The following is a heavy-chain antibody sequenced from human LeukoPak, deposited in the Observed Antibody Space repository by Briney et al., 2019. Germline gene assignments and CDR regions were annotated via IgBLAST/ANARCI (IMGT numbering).Heavy chain of an antibody. V-gene: IGHV5-51*01. CDR1: GYTFSNYW. CDR2: IYPTDSNT. D-gene: IGHD6-19*01. Sequence: GESLKISCKGSGYTFSNYWIGWVRQMPGKGLEWMGIIYPTDSNTRYSPSFQGQVTISADKSISTAYLQWSSLKASDTAMYYCATVYSGIAVAGTDYYFDYWGQGTLVAVSS. J-gene: IGHJ4*02. CDR3: ATVYSGIAVAGTDYYFDY.